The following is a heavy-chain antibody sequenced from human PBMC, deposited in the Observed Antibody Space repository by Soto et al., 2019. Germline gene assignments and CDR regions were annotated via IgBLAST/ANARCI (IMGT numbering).Heavy chain of an antibody. CDR3: ARGIVVVPAATDY. Sequence: QVQLVESGGGVVQPGRSLRLSCAASGFTFSSYGMHWVRQAPGKGLEWVAVIWYDGSNKYYADSVKGRFTISRDNSKNTLYLQMNSLRAEDTAVYYCARGIVVVPAATDYWGQGTLVTVSS. CDR1: GFTFSSYG. J-gene: IGHJ4*02. CDR2: IWYDGSNK. D-gene: IGHD2-2*01. V-gene: IGHV3-33*01.